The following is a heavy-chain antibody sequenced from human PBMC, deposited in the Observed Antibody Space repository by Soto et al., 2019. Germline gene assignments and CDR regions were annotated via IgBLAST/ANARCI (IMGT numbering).Heavy chain of an antibody. V-gene: IGHV3-74*01. CDR2: INDDGIST. J-gene: IGHJ4*02. D-gene: IGHD1-1*01. CDR3: TRGPRSTSTGTGAF. CDR1: GFTFSMYW. Sequence: GGSLRLSCAASGFTFSMYWMHWVRQVPGKGPEWVSRINDDGISTNYADSVKGRFTISRDNAKNTLYLQMNALRVADTAVYYCTRGPRSTSTGTGAFWGQGTLVTVSS.